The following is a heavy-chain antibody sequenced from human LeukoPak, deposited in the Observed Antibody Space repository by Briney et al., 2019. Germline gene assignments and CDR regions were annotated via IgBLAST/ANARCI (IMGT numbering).Heavy chain of an antibody. CDR3: AKRPAGGFYYSSMDV. J-gene: IGHJ6*03. D-gene: IGHD6-13*01. V-gene: IGHV3-30*02. Sequence: GGSLRLSCAASGFTFSTYDMHWVRQAPGKGLEWVASMRYDGSNKYYADSAKGRFTVSRDNSKNTLYLQMNRLRAEDTAVYYCAKRPAGGFYYSSMDVWGKGTTVTVSS. CDR2: MRYDGSNK. CDR1: GFTFSTYD.